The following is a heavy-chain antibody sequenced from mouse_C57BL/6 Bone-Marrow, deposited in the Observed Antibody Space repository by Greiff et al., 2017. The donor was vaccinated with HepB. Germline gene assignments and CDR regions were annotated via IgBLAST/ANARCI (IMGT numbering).Heavy chain of an antibody. Sequence: EVKLVDSGGGLVQSGRSLRLSCATSGFTFSDFYMEWVRQAPGKGLEWIAASRNKANDYTTEYSASVKGRFIVSRDTSQSILYLQMNALRAEDTAIYYCARDRPYAMDYWGQGTSVTVSS. CDR1: GFTFSDFY. J-gene: IGHJ4*01. V-gene: IGHV7-1*01. CDR3: ARDRPYAMDY. CDR2: SRNKANDYTT.